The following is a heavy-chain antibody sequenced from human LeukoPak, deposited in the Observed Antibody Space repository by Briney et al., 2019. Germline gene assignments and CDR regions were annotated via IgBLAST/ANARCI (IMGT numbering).Heavy chain of an antibody. CDR2: ISYDGSNK. CDR3: AKDSGSYYTYFDY. CDR1: GFTFSSYG. Sequence: GRSLGLSCAASGFTFSSYGMHWVRQAPGKGLEWVAVISYDGSNKYYADSVKGRFTISRDNSKNTLYLQMNSLRAEDTAVYYCAKDSGSYYTYFDYWGQGTLVTVSS. V-gene: IGHV3-30*18. D-gene: IGHD3-10*01. J-gene: IGHJ4*02.